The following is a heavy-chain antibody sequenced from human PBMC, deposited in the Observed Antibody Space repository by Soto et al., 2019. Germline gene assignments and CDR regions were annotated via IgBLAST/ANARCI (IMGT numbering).Heavy chain of an antibody. CDR3: AKDPGYYYDSSGYP. J-gene: IGHJ5*02. Sequence: GGSLRLSCAASGFTFSSYAMSWVRQAPGKGLEWVSAISGSGGSTYYADSVKGRFTISRDNSKNTLYLQMNSLRAEDTAVYYCAKDPGYYYDSSGYPWGQGTLVTVSS. CDR1: GFTFSSYA. D-gene: IGHD3-22*01. CDR2: ISGSGGST. V-gene: IGHV3-23*01.